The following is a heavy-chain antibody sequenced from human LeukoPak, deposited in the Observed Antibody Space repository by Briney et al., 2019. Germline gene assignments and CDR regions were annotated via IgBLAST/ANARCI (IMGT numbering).Heavy chain of an antibody. CDR2: IDTGTSTI. CDR3: ARDLLGWELHYFDY. CDR1: GFTFSTYS. D-gene: IGHD1-26*01. J-gene: IGHJ4*02. Sequence: GGSLRLSCAASGFTFSTYSMNWVRQAPGKGLEWVSYIDTGTSTIYYADSVKGRFTISKDNAKNSLYLQMNSLRAEDTAVYYCARDLLGWELHYFDYWGQGTLVTVSS. V-gene: IGHV3-48*01.